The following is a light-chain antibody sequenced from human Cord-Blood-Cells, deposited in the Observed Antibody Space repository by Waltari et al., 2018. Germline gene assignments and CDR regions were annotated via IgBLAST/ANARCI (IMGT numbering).Light chain of an antibody. J-gene: IGKJ1*01. CDR2: GAS. CDR1: QSVSSSY. V-gene: IGKV3-20*01. Sequence: EIVLTQSPGPLSLSPGERATLSCRASQSVSSSYLAWYQQKPGQAPRLLIYGASSRATGIPDRFSGSGSGTDCTLTISRLEPEDFAVYYCQQYGSSPTWTFGQGTKVEIK. CDR3: QQYGSSPTWT.